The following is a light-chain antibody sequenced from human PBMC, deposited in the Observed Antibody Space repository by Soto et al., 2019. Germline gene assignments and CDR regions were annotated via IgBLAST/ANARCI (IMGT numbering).Light chain of an antibody. Sequence: EIVFTPSPATLSLSPGERATLSCRASQSVSSYLAWYQQKPGQAPRLLIYDASNRATGIPARFSGSGSGTDFTLTISSLEPEDFAVYYCQQRSNWPPTFGQGTKVDI. J-gene: IGKJ1*01. CDR2: DAS. CDR1: QSVSSY. V-gene: IGKV3-11*01. CDR3: QQRSNWPPT.